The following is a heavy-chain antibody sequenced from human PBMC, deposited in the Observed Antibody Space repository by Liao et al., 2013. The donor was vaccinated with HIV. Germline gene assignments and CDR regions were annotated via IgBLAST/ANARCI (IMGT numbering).Heavy chain of an antibody. CDR2: INHSGST. CDR1: GGSFSAYY. Sequence: QVQLQQWGAGLLKPSETLSLTCAVYGGSFSAYYWTWIRQPPGKGLEWIGEINHSGSTNYNPSLKSRVTISLDTSKKQISLKLNSVTAADTAVYYCARAPSFGNWDGVDAFDIWGRGTVVTVSS. V-gene: IGHV4-34*01. D-gene: IGHD3-3*01. CDR3: ARAPSFGNWDGVDAFDI. J-gene: IGHJ3*02.